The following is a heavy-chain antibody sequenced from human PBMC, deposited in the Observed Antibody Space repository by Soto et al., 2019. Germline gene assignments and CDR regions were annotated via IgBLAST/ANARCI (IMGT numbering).Heavy chain of an antibody. CDR3: ARWPQLEPRFDY. CDR2: IYYSGST. CDR1: GGSISSCGYY. J-gene: IGHJ4*02. D-gene: IGHD1-1*01. V-gene: IGHV4-31*03. Sequence: SETLSLTCTVSGGSISSCGYYWSWIRQHPGKGLEWIGYIYYSGSTYYNPSLKSRVTISVDTSKNQFSLKLSSVTAADTAVYYCARWPQLEPRFDYWGQGTLVTAPQ.